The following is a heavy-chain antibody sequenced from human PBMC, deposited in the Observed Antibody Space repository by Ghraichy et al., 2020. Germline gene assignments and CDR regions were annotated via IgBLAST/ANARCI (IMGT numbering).Heavy chain of an antibody. V-gene: IGHV3-72*01. D-gene: IGHD3-22*01. CDR1: GFTFSDHY. CDR3: ARLPYYGSSGYVWETS. CDR2: IRNKANSYTT. Sequence: LSLTCAASGFTFSDHYMDWVRQAPGEGLEWVGRIRNKANSYTTEYAASVKGRFSISRDDSKNSLYLQMNSLKAEDTAVYYCARLPYYGSSGYVWETSWGQRTLVTVSS. J-gene: IGHJ4*02.